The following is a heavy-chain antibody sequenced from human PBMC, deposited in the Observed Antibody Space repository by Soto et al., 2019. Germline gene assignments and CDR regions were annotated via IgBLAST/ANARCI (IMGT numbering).Heavy chain of an antibody. CDR2: ISGSGGST. D-gene: IGHD3-22*01. Sequence: GGSLRLSCAASGFTFSSYAMSWVRQAPGKGLEWVSAISGSGGSTYYADSVKGRFTISRDNSKKTLYLQMNSLRPEDTALYYCAKDEYYYSRSGYYIFDSWGQGT. CDR1: GFTFSSYA. J-gene: IGHJ4*02. CDR3: AKDEYYYSRSGYYIFDS. V-gene: IGHV3-23*01.